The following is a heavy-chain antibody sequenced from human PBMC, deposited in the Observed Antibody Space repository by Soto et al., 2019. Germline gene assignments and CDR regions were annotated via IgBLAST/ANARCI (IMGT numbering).Heavy chain of an antibody. CDR2: IYYSGST. V-gene: IGHV4-59*08. D-gene: IGHD3-16*01. CDR1: GGSISTYC. Sequence: SETLCLTCTVAGGSISTYCWSWIRQPPGKGLEWIGYIYYSGSTNYNPSLKSQVSISVDTSKNQFSLKLRSVTAADTAVYYCARSPGYDDYVWGSSGSYYGLDVWGQGTTVTVSS. CDR3: ARSPGYDDYVWGSSGSYYGLDV. J-gene: IGHJ6*02.